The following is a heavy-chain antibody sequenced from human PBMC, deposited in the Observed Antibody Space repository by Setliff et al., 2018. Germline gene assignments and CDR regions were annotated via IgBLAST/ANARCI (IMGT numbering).Heavy chain of an antibody. CDR1: GGSLTSRY. D-gene: IGHD2-21*01. CDR3: ARAQVVFAISAPVWYFEF. Sequence: PSETLSLTCTVSGGSLTSRYWSWIRQPPGKRLDWIGEINHSGSTNYSPSLKSRISISVDKSSNQFSLKLTSVTAADTAVYYCARAQVVFAISAPVWYFEFWGRGTQVTVSS. CDR2: INHSGST. V-gene: IGHV4-34*01. J-gene: IGHJ2*01.